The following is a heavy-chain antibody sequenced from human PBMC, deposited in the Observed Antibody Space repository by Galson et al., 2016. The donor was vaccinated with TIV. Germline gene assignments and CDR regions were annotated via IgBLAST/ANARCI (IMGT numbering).Heavy chain of an antibody. CDR2: ISAYNGNT. Sequence: SVKVSCKASGYTFTSYGISWVRQAPGQGLEWLGWISAYNGNTNYAQKLQGRVTMTTYTSTSTAYMELRSLRSDDTAVYFCARDRRDILTGCLLDYWGQGTLVTVSS. J-gene: IGHJ4*02. CDR3: ARDRRDILTGCLLDY. V-gene: IGHV1-18*04. D-gene: IGHD3-9*01. CDR1: GYTFTSYG.